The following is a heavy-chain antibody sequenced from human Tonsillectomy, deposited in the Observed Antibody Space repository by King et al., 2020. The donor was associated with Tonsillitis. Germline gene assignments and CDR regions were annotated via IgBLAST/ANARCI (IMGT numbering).Heavy chain of an antibody. CDR1: GGSITRYY. CDR2: IYSSGST. D-gene: IGHD3-22*01. V-gene: IGHV4-4*07. CDR3: ARGDYFDTSGYYPPFDY. Sequence: QLQESGPGLVKPSETLSLTCTLSGGSITRYYWSWIRQPAGKGLEWIGRIYSSGSTNYNPSLKSRVTMSVDTSTNQFALKLSPVTAAATAVYYCARGDYFDTSGYYPPFDYWGQGTLVTVSS. J-gene: IGHJ4*02.